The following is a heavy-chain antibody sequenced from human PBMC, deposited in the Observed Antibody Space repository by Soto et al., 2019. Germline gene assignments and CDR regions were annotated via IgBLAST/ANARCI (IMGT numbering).Heavy chain of an antibody. Sequence: QVQLQESGPGLVKPSQTLSLTCTVSGGSISSGGYYWSWIRQHPGKGLEWIGYIYYSGSTYYNPSLKSRVTISVDTSKNQFSLKLSSVTAADTAVHYCARGVRYDYIWGSYYFDYWGQGTLVTVSS. V-gene: IGHV4-31*03. CDR1: GGSISSGGYY. D-gene: IGHD3-16*01. CDR3: ARGVRYDYIWGSYYFDY. CDR2: IYYSGST. J-gene: IGHJ4*02.